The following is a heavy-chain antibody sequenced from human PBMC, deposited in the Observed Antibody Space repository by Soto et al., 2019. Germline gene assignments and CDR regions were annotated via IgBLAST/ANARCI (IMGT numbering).Heavy chain of an antibody. CDR1: GFTFSSYG. J-gene: IGHJ6*03. Sequence: GESLKISCAASGFTFSSYGMHWVRQAPGKGLEWVAVISYDGSNKYYADSVKGRFTISRDNSKNTLYLQMNSLRAEDTAVYYCAKDYGSSALLGYYYYYMDVWGKGTTVTVSS. CDR2: ISYDGSNK. D-gene: IGHD6-6*01. V-gene: IGHV3-30*18. CDR3: AKDYGSSALLGYYYYYMDV.